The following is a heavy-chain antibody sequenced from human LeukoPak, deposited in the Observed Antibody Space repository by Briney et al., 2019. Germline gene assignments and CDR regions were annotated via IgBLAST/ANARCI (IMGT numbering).Heavy chain of an antibody. J-gene: IGHJ4*02. D-gene: IGHD3-22*01. V-gene: IGHV3-30*04. Sequence: GRSLRLSCAASGFTFSSYAMNWVRQAPGKGLEWVAVITSDGSNKYNADSVKGRFTISRDNSKNTLYLQMNSLRAEETAVYYCARGTSTEYDSSGYYYGKAFDYWGQGTLVTVSS. CDR3: ARGTSTEYDSSGYYYGKAFDY. CDR1: GFTFSSYA. CDR2: ITSDGSNK.